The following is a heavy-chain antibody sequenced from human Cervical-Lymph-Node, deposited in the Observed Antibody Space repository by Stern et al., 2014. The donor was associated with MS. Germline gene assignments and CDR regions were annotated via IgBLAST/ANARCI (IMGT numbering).Heavy chain of an antibody. CDR2: ISWNSDKI. D-gene: IGHD6-13*01. CDR1: GFSFYDYA. Sequence: EVQLVESGGDLVQPGGSLRLSCAASGFSFYDYALPWVRQAPGKGLEWVSGISWNSDKIGFADSVKGRFTISRDNAKNSLYLQMNSLRAEDTALYYCAKDMLGLAEDALDFWGQGTMVTVSS. CDR3: AKDMLGLAEDALDF. J-gene: IGHJ3*01. V-gene: IGHV3-9*01.